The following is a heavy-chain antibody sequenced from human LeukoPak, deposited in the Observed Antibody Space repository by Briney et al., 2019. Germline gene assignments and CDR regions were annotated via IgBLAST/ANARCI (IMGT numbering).Heavy chain of an antibody. CDR2: IYHSGST. Sequence: NPSETLSLTCTVSGYSISSGYYWGWIRQPPGKGLEWIGSIYHSGSTYYNPSLKSRVTISVDTSKNQFSLKLSSVTAADTAVYYCARDRERVRRYFDYWGQGTLVTVSS. CDR3: ARDRERVRRYFDY. V-gene: IGHV4-38-2*02. CDR1: GYSISSGYY. D-gene: IGHD1-1*01. J-gene: IGHJ4*02.